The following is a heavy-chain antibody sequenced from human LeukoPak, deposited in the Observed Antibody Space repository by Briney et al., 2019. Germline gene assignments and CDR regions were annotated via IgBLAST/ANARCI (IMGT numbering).Heavy chain of an antibody. CDR2: INHSGST. CDR3: ARGRGI. CDR1: GGSFSGYY. J-gene: IGHJ4*02. V-gene: IGHV4-34*01. Sequence: SETLSLTCAVYGGSFSGYYWSWIRQPPGKGLEWIGEINHSGSTNYNPSLKSRVTLSVDTSKNQFSLKLSSVTAADTAVYYCARGRGIWGQGTLVTVSS.